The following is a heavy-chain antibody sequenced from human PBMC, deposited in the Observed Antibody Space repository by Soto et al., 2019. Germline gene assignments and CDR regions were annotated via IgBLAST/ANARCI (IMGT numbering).Heavy chain of an antibody. CDR2: IYHSGST. CDR3: ARHVDLPLAGTGFGS. CDR1: CGSISSSNW. J-gene: IGHJ4*02. Sequence: PSETLPVTCAVSCGSISSSNWWSWVRQPPGKGLEWIGEIYHSGSTNYNPSLKSRVTISVDKSKNQFSLKLSSVTAADTAVYYFARHVDLPLAGTGFGSWGRGTLVTVSP. D-gene: IGHD6-19*01. V-gene: IGHV4-4*02.